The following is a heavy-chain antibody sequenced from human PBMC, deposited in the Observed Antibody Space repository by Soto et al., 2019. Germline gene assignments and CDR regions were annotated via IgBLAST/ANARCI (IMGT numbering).Heavy chain of an antibody. D-gene: IGHD1-1*01. CDR3: ARGSYNWNDGAFDI. Sequence: GGSLRLSCAASGFTVSSNYMSWVRQAPGKGLEWVSVIYSGGSTYYADSVKGRFTISRDNSKNTLYLQMNSLRAEDTAVYYCARGSYNWNDGAFDIWGQGTMVTVSS. V-gene: IGHV3-66*01. J-gene: IGHJ3*02. CDR2: IYSGGST. CDR1: GFTVSSNY.